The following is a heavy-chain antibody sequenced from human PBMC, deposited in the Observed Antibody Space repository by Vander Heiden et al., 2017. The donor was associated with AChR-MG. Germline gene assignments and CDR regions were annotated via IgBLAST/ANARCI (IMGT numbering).Heavy chain of an antibody. CDR1: GFTFSSYS. Sequence: EVQLVESGGGLVKPGGSLRLGCAATGFTFSSYSMNWDRQAPGKGMGWVSSMSSSRSYIYYADSVKGRCTISRDNAKNSLYLQMNSLRAEDTAVYYCARDRIVDTEGSFDYWGQGTLVTVSS. CDR2: MSSSRSYI. V-gene: IGHV3-21*01. CDR3: ARDRIVDTEGSFDY. D-gene: IGHD5-18*01. J-gene: IGHJ4*02.